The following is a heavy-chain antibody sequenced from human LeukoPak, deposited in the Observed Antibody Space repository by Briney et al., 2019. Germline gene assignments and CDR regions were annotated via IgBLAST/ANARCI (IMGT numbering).Heavy chain of an antibody. CDR1: GFTFSGYG. Sequence: GGSLRLSCAASGFTFSGYGMHWVRQVPVKGLQWVAVISHDGHTKYYEDSVKGRFTISRDNFKNTLSLQMNSLRAEDTAVYYCARVLLEAGNQYGSGSYDYWGQGSLVMVSS. V-gene: IGHV3-30*03. D-gene: IGHD3-10*01. CDR3: ARVLLEAGNQYGSGSYDY. J-gene: IGHJ4*02. CDR2: ISHDGHTK.